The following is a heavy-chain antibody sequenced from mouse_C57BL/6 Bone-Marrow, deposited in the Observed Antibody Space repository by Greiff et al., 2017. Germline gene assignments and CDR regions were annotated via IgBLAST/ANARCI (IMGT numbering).Heavy chain of an antibody. J-gene: IGHJ4*01. CDR1: GFTFSDYG. CDR3: ARHLFMDY. D-gene: IGHD2-3*01. Sequence: EVQLQESGGGLVQPGGSLKLSCAASGFTFSDYGMAWVRQAPRKGPEWVAFISNLAYSIYYAATGTGRFTISRENAKNTLYMEMSSLRSEDTAMYYCARHLFMDYWGQGTSVTVSS. V-gene: IGHV5-15*01. CDR2: ISNLAYSI.